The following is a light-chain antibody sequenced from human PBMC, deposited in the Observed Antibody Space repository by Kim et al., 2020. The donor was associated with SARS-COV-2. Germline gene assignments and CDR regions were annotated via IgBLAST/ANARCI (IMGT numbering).Light chain of an antibody. J-gene: IGLJ2*01. CDR3: QVWDTSLGV. CDR1: NLQFKY. V-gene: IGLV3-1*01. CDR2: QDN. Sequence: SYELTQPPSVSVSPGETATISCTGDNLQFKYVCWYQQTAGHSPVLVLYQDNKRPSGIPERFSGSNSGNTATLTISGTQAMDEADYYCQVWDTSLGVFGAGTQLTVL.